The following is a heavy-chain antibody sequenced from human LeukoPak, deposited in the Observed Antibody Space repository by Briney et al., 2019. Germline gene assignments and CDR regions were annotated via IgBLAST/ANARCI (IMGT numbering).Heavy chain of an antibody. Sequence: SETLSLTCSVSGVSISSGSNYCGWIRQPPGKTLEWIGSIYSSGSTYYNPSLKSRVIILIDTAKNHFSLNLSSVTAADTAVYYCARSDGYGLVGIWGQGTMVTVSS. J-gene: IGHJ3*02. V-gene: IGHV4-39*07. CDR3: ARSDGYGLVGI. CDR2: IYSSGST. D-gene: IGHD3-10*01. CDR1: GVSISSGSNY.